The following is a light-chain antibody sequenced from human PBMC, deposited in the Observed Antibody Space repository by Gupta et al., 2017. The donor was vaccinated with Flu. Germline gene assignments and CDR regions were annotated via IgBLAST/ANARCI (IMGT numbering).Light chain of an antibody. CDR3: QQYDSAPLT. CDR2: WAS. CDR1: QSVLYSSNNENY. Sequence: SLGERATINCKSSQSVLYSSNNENYLAWYQQKPGQPPKLLIYWASTREFGVPDRFSGSGSGTDFTLTITSLQAEDVAVYYCQQYDSAPLTFGGGTKVEIK. V-gene: IGKV4-1*01. J-gene: IGKJ4*01.